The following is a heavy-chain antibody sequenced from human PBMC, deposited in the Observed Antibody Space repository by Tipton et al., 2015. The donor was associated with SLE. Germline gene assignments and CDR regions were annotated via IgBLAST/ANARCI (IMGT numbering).Heavy chain of an antibody. V-gene: IGHV3-7*01. CDR2: IKQDGSEK. Sequence: SLRLSCAASGFTFSSYWMSWVRQAPGKGLEWVANIKQDGSEKYYVDSVKGRFTISRDNAKNSLYLQMNSLRAEDTAVYYCARDSDGGSFNAFDIWGQGTMVTVSS. J-gene: IGHJ3*02. D-gene: IGHD2-15*01. CDR3: ARDSDGGSFNAFDI. CDR1: GFTFSSYW.